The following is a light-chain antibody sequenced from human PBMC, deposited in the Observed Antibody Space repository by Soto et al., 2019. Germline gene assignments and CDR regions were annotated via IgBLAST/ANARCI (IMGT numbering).Light chain of an antibody. Sequence: QSVLTQPPSASGTRGQRVTISCTGSGSDIGSNYVYWYQQLPEMAPKLLIYKNDQRPSGISERFSGSKSGTSASLAISGLRTEDEANYYCASWDDTLSGRVFGGGTKLTVL. CDR1: GSDIGSNY. V-gene: IGLV1-47*01. CDR2: KND. J-gene: IGLJ3*02. CDR3: ASWDDTLSGRV.